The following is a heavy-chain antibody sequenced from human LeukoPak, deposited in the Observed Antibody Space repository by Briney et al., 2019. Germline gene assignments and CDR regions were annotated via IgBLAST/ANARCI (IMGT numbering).Heavy chain of an antibody. CDR1: GHTSTTYG. CDR3: ARDFAFWSGEDVFDV. V-gene: IGHV1-18*01. Sequence: ASVKVSCKASGHTSTTYGISWVRQAPGQGLEWMGWISGYNGNTYYAQKFQGRVTMTTDTSTSTAYMELRSLRSDDTAVYYCARDFAFWSGEDVFDVWGQGTMVTVSS. CDR2: ISGYNGNT. J-gene: IGHJ3*01. D-gene: IGHD3-3*01.